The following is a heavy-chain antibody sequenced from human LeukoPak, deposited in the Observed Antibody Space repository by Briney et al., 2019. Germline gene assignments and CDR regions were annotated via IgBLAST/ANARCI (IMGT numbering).Heavy chain of an antibody. V-gene: IGHV4-4*07. D-gene: IGHD3-3*01. CDR3: ARGHYYDFWSGYYQGWFDP. Sequence: SETLSLTCTVSGGSISAYYWNWIRQPAGKGLEWIGRIYTSGSANYHPSLKSRVTMSVDTSKNQFSLRLSSVTVADTAVYYCARGHYYDFWSGYYQGWFDPWGQGTLVTVSS. CDR2: IYTSGSA. CDR1: GGSISAYY. J-gene: IGHJ5*02.